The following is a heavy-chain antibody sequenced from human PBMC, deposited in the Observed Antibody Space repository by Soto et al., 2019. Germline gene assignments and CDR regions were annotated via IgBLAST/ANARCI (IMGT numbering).Heavy chain of an antibody. Sequence: QDHLVESGGGVVQPGTSLRLSCAASGFTFNTYGMHWVRQAPGKGLEWVAVISYDGSDKFYADSVKGRFTISRGNSKNTLYLQMSSLRAEDTAIYYCAKSPNFYCSSPNCYKYYFDYWGQGTLVTVSS. J-gene: IGHJ4*02. CDR2: ISYDGSDK. V-gene: IGHV3-30*18. CDR3: AKSPNFYCSSPNCYKYYFDY. D-gene: IGHD2-2*02. CDR1: GFTFNTYG.